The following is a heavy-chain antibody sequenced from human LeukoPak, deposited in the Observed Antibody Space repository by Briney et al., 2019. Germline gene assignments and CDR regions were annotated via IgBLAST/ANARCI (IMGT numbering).Heavy chain of an antibody. Sequence: SVKVSCKASGGTSSSYAISWVRQAPGQGLEWMGGIIPIFGTANYAQKFQGRVTITADESTTTAYLELRSLRSDDTAVYYCARFNSWGGSSGNYYNADDYWGQGTLVTVSS. CDR2: IIPIFGTA. D-gene: IGHD3-10*01. J-gene: IGHJ4*02. CDR1: GGTSSSYA. CDR3: ARFNSWGGSSGNYYNADDY. V-gene: IGHV1-69*13.